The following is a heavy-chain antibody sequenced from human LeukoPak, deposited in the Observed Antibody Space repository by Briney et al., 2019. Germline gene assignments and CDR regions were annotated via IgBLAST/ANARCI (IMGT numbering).Heavy chain of an antibody. J-gene: IGHJ4*02. CDR1: GGTFSSYA. CDR2: IIPIFGTA. Sequence: SVKVSCKASGGTFSSYAISWVRQAPGQGLEWMGGIIPIFGTANYAQKFQGRVTITADESTSTAYMELSSLRSEDTAVYYCARLEDGVRRLDYWGQGTLVTISS. V-gene: IGHV1-69*13. D-gene: IGHD4-17*01. CDR3: ARLEDGVRRLDY.